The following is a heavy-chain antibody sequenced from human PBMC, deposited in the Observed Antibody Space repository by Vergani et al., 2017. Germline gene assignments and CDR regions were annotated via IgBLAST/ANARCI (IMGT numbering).Heavy chain of an antibody. CDR1: GGTFSSYA. D-gene: IGHD6-6*01. CDR2: IIPIFGTA. V-gene: IGHV1-69*01. CDR3: ARPTLKYSSSDYYYMDV. Sequence: QVQLVQSGAEVKKPGSSVKVSCKASGGTFSSYAISWVRQAPGQGLEWMGGIIPIFGTANYAQKFQGRVTITADESTSTAYMELSSLRSEDTAVYYCARPTLKYSSSDYYYMDVWGKGTTVTVSS. J-gene: IGHJ6*03.